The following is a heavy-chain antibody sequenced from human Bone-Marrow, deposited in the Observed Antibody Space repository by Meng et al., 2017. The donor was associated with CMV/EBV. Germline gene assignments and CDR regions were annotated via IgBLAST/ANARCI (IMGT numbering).Heavy chain of an antibody. CDR3: IGGVVYGDYVGYFDY. J-gene: IGHJ4*02. D-gene: IGHD4-17*01. CDR2: IYDSGST. CDR1: GGSFISGDYY. V-gene: IGHV4-30-4*08. Sequence: GQLQEPGPGRVEPSQTLSLTCPVSGGSFISGDYYWCWSRQPPGKGLEWIGCIYDSGSTDYNPSLKSRVTRAVDTSKKQFPRKLSSVTAADTAVYYWIGGVVYGDYVGYFDYWGQGTLVTVSS.